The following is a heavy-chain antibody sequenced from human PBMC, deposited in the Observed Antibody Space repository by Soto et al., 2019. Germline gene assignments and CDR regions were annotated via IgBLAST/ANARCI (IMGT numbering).Heavy chain of an antibody. CDR1: AFTFSTYT. CDR3: ARELSTIVRAYN. V-gene: IGHV3-21*01. D-gene: IGHD3-10*01. CDR2: ISSSSSYI. J-gene: IGHJ4*02. Sequence: GGSLRLSCTASAFTFSTYTMHWVRQAPGKGLEWVSSISSSSSYIYYADSLKGRFTVSKDNAKSSVYLQMDSLRAEDTAMYYCARELSTIVRAYNWGQGTLVTVSS.